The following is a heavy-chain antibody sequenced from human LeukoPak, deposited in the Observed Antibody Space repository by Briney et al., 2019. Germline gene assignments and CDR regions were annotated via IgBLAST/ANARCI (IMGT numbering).Heavy chain of an antibody. CDR3: ARTHEGSWHYYYYYYGMDV. CDR1: GGSFSGYY. D-gene: IGHD6-13*01. Sequence: SETLSLTCAVYGGSFSGYYWSWIRQPPGKGLEWIGEINHSGSTNYNPSLKSRVTISVDTSKNQFSLKLSSVTAADTAVYYCARTHEGSWHYYYYYYGMDVWGQGTTVTVSS. CDR2: INHSGST. J-gene: IGHJ6*02. V-gene: IGHV4-34*01.